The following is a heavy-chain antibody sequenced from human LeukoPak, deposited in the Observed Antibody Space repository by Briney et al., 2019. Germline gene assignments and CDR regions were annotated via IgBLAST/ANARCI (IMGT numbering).Heavy chain of an antibody. V-gene: IGHV3-23*01. CDR2: ISGSGGTT. CDR3: ARRAGAYSHPYDY. D-gene: IGHD4/OR15-4a*01. CDR1: GFTFSNYG. Sequence: GGSLRLSCAASGFTFSNYGMRWVRQAPGKGLEWVSAISGSGGTTYYADSVKGRFTISRDNSKKTMYLQMNSLRAEDTAVYYCARRAGAYSHPYDYWGQGTLVTVSS. J-gene: IGHJ4*02.